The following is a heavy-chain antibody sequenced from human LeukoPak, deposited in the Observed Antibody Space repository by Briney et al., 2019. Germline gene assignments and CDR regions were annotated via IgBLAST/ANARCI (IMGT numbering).Heavy chain of an antibody. J-gene: IGHJ5*02. CDR2: IIPIFGTA. Sequence: SVKVSCKASGGTFSSYAISWVRQAPGQGLEWMGGIIPIFGTANYAQKFQGRVTITADESTSTAYMEPSSLRSEDTAVDYCARVDWFAPGGQGTLVTVSS. CDR1: GGTFSSYA. CDR3: ARVDWFAP. V-gene: IGHV1-69*01.